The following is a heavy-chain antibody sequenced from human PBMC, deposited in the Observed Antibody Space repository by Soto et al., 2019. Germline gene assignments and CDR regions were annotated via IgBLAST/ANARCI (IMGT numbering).Heavy chain of an antibody. CDR1: GFTFSIYW. CDR3: ARVGALFDY. J-gene: IGHJ4*02. V-gene: IGHV3-7*01. D-gene: IGHD1-26*01. Sequence: GGSLGLSCAASGFTFSIYWMSWVRQAPGKGLEWVANIKQDGSEKYYVDSVKGRFTISRDNAKNSLYLQMNSLRAEDTAVYYCARVGALFDYWGQGTLVTVSS. CDR2: IKQDGSEK.